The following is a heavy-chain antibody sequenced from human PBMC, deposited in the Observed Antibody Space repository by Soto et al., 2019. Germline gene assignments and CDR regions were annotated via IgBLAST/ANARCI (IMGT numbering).Heavy chain of an antibody. CDR1: GGSFSDYA. V-gene: IGHV1-69*01. J-gene: IGHJ6*02. Sequence: QVQLVQSGAEVKKPGSSVKVSCQASGGSFSDYAISWVRQAPGQGHEWMGGIIPMLGIADNAQKFQGRVIITADEYTNTVYMELSSLRSEDTAVYYCARDGDYYDSSGFQRDYHYYGMDVWGQGTTVTVAS. CDR2: IIPMLGIA. D-gene: IGHD3-22*01. CDR3: ARDGDYYDSSGFQRDYHYYGMDV.